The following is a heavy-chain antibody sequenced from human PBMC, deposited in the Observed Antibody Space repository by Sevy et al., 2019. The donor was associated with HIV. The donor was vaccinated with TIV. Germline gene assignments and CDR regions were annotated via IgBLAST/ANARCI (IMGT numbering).Heavy chain of an antibody. CDR2: INGDGSST. D-gene: IGHD3-16*01. J-gene: IGHJ5*02. V-gene: IGHV3-74*01. CDR1: GFTFRSDW. Sequence: GGSLRLSCAASGFTFRSDWMHWVRQAPGKGLVWVSRINGDGSSTAYADSVKGRFTISRDKAKNTLYLQMNSLRAEDTSVYYCLSEGGDWFDPWGQGTLVTVSS. CDR3: LSEGGDWFDP.